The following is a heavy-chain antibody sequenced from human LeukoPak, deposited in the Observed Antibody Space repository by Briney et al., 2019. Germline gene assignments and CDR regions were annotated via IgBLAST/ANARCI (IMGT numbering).Heavy chain of an antibody. D-gene: IGHD5-12*01. Sequence: SETLFLACTVSGGSISSYYWSWIRQPPGKGLEWIGYIYYSGSTNYNPSLKSRVTISVDTSKNQFSLKLSSVTAADTAVYYCARARKRGYSGYLSYFDYWGQGTLVTVSS. CDR1: GGSISSYY. CDR3: ARARKRGYSGYLSYFDY. CDR2: IYYSGST. V-gene: IGHV4-59*01. J-gene: IGHJ4*02.